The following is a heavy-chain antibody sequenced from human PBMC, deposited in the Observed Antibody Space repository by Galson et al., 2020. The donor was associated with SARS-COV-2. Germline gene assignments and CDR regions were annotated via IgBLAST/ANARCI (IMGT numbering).Heavy chain of an antibody. Sequence: PGGSLRLSCAVSGFTLNTNDIHWVRQTAEKGLEWVAAIDMNGGTYYADSEKGRFTISRESAKNSVYLQMNSLRVGDSAVYYCVRELAVPGYWYFDLWGRGTLVTVSS. CDR2: IDMNGGT. J-gene: IGHJ2*01. CDR3: VRELAVPGYWYFDL. V-gene: IGHV3-13*01. D-gene: IGHD6-19*01. CDR1: GFTLNTND.